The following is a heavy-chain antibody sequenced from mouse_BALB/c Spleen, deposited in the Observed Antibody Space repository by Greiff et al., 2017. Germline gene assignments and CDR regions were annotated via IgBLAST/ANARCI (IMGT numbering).Heavy chain of an antibody. CDR2: IDPANGNT. Sequence: VQLKESGAELVKPGASVKLSCTASGFNIKDTYMHWVKQRPEQGLEWIGRIDPANGNTKYDPKFQGKATITADTSSNTAYLELSSLTSEDTAVYYCARDVYDGYFYAMGDWGQGTSVTVSA. CDR1: GFNIKDTY. J-gene: IGHJ4*01. V-gene: IGHV14-3*02. D-gene: IGHD2-3*01. CDR3: ARDVYDGYFYAMGD.